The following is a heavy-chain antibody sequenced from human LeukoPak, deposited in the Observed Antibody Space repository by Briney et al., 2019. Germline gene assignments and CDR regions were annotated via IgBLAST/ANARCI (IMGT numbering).Heavy chain of an antibody. CDR3: AREGRQLVGGGTDY. D-gene: IGHD6-6*01. Sequence: GGSLLLSCAASGFTFSSYAMHWVRPAPGKGLEWVAVISYDGSNKYYADSVKGRFTISRDNSKNTLYLQMNSLRAEDTAVYDCAREGRQLVGGGTDYWGQGTLVTVSS. CDR1: GFTFSSYA. CDR2: ISYDGSNK. V-gene: IGHV3-30*01. J-gene: IGHJ4*02.